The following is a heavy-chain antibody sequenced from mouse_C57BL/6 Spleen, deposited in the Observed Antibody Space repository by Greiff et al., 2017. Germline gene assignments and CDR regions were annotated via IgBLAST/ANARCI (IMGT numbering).Heavy chain of an antibody. CDR3: ARDTAVFFDY. V-gene: IGHV14-2*01. Sequence: VQLQQSGAELVKPGASVKLSCTASGFNIKDYYMHWVKQRTEQGLEWIGRIDPEDGETKYAPKFPGKATITADTSSNTAYLQLSSRTSEDTAVYYCARDTAVFFDYWGQGTTLTVSS. CDR2: IDPEDGET. CDR1: GFNIKDYY. J-gene: IGHJ2*01.